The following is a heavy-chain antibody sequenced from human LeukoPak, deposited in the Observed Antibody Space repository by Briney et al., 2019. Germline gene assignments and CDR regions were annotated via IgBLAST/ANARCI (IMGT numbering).Heavy chain of an antibody. CDR2: ISYDGSNK. CDR1: GFTFSSYG. D-gene: IGHD3-9*01. J-gene: IGHJ6*02. CDR3: AKGLGPYYDILTGLYYYYGMDV. V-gene: IGHV3-30*18. Sequence: GGSLRLSCAASGFTFSSYGMHWVRRAPGKGLEWVAVISYDGSNKYYADSVKGRFTISRDNSKNTLYLQMNSLRAEDTAVYYCAKGLGPYYDILTGLYYYYGMDVWGQGTTVTVSS.